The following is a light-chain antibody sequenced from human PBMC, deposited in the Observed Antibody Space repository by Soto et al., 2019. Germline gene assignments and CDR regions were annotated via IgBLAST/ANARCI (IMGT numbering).Light chain of an antibody. CDR3: QQSYSSPRT. CDR2: SAS. Sequence: DIQMTQSPSSLSASVGDRVTITCRASQSISNYLNWYQQRPGKAPRLLIYSASDLQSGVPSRFSGSGSGTDFTLTISSLQAEDFATYYCQQSYSSPRTFGHGTTVDIK. CDR1: QSISNY. J-gene: IGKJ3*01. V-gene: IGKV1-39*01.